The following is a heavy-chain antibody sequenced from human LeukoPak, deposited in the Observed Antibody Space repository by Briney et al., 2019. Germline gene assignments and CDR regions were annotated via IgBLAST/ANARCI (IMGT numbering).Heavy chain of an antibody. V-gene: IGHV3-30*18. J-gene: IGHJ5*02. D-gene: IGHD3-10*01. Sequence: GGSLRLSCAASQFTFSSYDMHWVRQAPGKGLHWVAIISSDGGVTYYADSVKGRFTISRDNSKDTSYLQMNGLTAEDTAMYYCAKGLGYYASGTYYNRIPDPWGQGTLVTVSS. CDR3: AKGLGYYASGTYYNRIPDP. CDR1: QFTFSSYD. CDR2: ISSDGGVT.